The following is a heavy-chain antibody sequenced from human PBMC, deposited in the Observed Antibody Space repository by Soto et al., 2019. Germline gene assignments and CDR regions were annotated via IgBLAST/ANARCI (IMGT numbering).Heavy chain of an antibody. CDR2: IVPSVGTA. CDR3: TALDSKGYFPQNHY. D-gene: IGHD3-22*01. J-gene: IGHJ4*02. CDR1: GGSFSSFS. Sequence: QVILAQSGAEVKKPGSSVKVSCKVSGGSFSSFSINWVRQAPGQRFEWRGGIVPSVGTANFTQKVQDRVTCTAAECRATAYRTVSSVTAEDTAFYYCTALDSKGYFPQNHYWGPGTQVTVSS. V-gene: IGHV1-69*01.